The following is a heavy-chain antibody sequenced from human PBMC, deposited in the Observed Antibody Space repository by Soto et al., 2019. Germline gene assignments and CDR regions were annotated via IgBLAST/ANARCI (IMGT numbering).Heavy chain of an antibody. D-gene: IGHD3-22*01. CDR1: GYTFTSYG. CDR2: ISAYNGNT. Sequence: GASVKVSCKASGYTFTSYGISWVRQAPGQGLEWMGWISAYNGNTNYAQKLQGRVTMTTDTSTSTAYMELRSLRSDDTAVYYCARVGTYYYDSSGYHYRDAFDYWGQGTLVTVSS. V-gene: IGHV1-18*01. CDR3: ARVGTYYYDSSGYHYRDAFDY. J-gene: IGHJ4*02.